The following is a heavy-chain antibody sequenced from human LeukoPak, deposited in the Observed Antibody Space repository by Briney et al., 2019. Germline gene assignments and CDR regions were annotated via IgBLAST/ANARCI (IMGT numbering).Heavy chain of an antibody. CDR1: GGSFSGYY. Sequence: PSETLSLTCAVYGGSFSGYYWSWIRQPPGKGLEWSGEINHSGSTNYNPSLKSRVTISVDTSKNQFSLKLSSVTAADTAVYYCASTDLDYYFDYWGQGTLVTVSS. J-gene: IGHJ4*02. CDR3: ASTDLDYYFDY. CDR2: INHSGST. V-gene: IGHV4-34*01. D-gene: IGHD1-1*01.